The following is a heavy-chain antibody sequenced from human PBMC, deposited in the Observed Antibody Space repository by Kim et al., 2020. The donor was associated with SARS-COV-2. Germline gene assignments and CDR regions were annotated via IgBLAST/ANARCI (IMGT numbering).Heavy chain of an antibody. CDR2: GSDK. Sequence: GSDKSYVGSVKGRFTISRDNARNSLYLQMNSLRAEDTAVYFCARSILPDYWGQGTLVTVSS. D-gene: IGHD3-10*01. CDR3: ARSILPDY. J-gene: IGHJ4*02. V-gene: IGHV3-7*03.